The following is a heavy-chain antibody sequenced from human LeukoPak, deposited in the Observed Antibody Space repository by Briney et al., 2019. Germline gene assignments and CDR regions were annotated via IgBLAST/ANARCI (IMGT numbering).Heavy chain of an antibody. CDR2: ISSSSSYT. CDR1: GFTFSDYY. D-gene: IGHD3-10*01. J-gene: IGHJ6*02. Sequence: PGGSLRLSCAASGFTFSDYYMSWIRQAPGKGLEWVSYISSSSSYTNYADSVKGRFTISRDNAKNSLYLQMNSLRAEDTAVYYCARGLWLYYGSGSYYSGYYYGMDVWGQGTTVTVSS. V-gene: IGHV3-11*06. CDR3: ARGLWLYYGSGSYYSGYYYGMDV.